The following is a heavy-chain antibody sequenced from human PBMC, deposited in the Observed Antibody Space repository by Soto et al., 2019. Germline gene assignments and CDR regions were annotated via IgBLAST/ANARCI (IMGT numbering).Heavy chain of an antibody. Sequence: EVQLVESGGGLVQPGRSLRLSCAASGFTFDDYAMHWVRQAPGKGLEWVSGISWNGGSIGYADSVKGRFTISRDNAKNSLYLQMNSLRAEDMALYYCAKDIGSDYYYYMDVWGKGTTVTVSS. CDR3: AKDIGSDYYYYMDV. CDR2: ISWNGGSI. V-gene: IGHV3-9*03. D-gene: IGHD5-12*01. CDR1: GFTFDDYA. J-gene: IGHJ6*03.